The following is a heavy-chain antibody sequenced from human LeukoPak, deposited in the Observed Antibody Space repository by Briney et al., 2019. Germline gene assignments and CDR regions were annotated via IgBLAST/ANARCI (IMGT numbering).Heavy chain of an antibody. CDR1: GFTFSSYS. CDR3: ARAAGRDCYNFNYYYMDV. D-gene: IGHD5-24*01. Sequence: PGGSLRLSCAASGFTFSSYSMNWVRQAPGKGLEWVSSISSSSSYIYYADSVKGRFTISRDNAKNSLYLQMNSLRAEDTAVYYCARAAGRDCYNFNYYYMDVWGKGTTVTVSS. CDR2: ISSSSSYI. V-gene: IGHV3-21*01. J-gene: IGHJ6*03.